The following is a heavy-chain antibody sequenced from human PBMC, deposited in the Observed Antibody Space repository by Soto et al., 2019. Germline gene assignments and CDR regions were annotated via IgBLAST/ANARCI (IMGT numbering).Heavy chain of an antibody. D-gene: IGHD3-22*01. CDR2: ISAYNGNT. CDR3: ARGAPYYYYDSSGYYYDY. Sequence: QVQLVQSGAEVKKPGASVKVSCKASGYTFTSYGISWVRQAPGQGLEWMGWISAYNGNTNYAQKLQGRVTMTTDTSTSTAYMELRSLRADDTAVYYCARGAPYYYYDSSGYYYDYWGQGTLVTVSS. J-gene: IGHJ4*02. V-gene: IGHV1-18*01. CDR1: GYTFTSYG.